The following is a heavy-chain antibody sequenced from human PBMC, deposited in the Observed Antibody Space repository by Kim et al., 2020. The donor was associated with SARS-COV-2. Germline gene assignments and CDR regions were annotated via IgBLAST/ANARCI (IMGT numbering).Heavy chain of an antibody. Sequence: SVKGRVTISRANTKNTLYLKMNSLRAEDTAVYYCAKGQGVLMVDATSPDYWGQGTLVTVSS. J-gene: IGHJ4*02. V-gene: IGHV3-23*01. D-gene: IGHD2-8*01. CDR3: AKGQGVLMVDATSPDY.